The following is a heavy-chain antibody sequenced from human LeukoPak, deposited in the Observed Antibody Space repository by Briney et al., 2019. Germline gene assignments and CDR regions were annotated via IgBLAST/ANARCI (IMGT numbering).Heavy chain of an antibody. J-gene: IGHJ4*02. D-gene: IGHD3-10*01. V-gene: IGHV4-59*08. CDR2: IYYSGST. Sequence: SETLSLTCTVSGGSISSYYWSWIRQPPGKGLEWIGYIYYSGSTNYNPSLKSRVTISVDTSKNQFSLKLSSVTAADTAVYYCARSITMVRGVSFFDYWGQGTLVTVSS. CDR3: ARSITMVRGVSFFDY. CDR1: GGSISSYY.